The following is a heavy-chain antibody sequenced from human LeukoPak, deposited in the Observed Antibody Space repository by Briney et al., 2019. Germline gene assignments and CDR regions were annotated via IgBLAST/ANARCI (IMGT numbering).Heavy chain of an antibody. J-gene: IGHJ6*02. D-gene: IGHD6-19*01. CDR2: IIPILGIA. CDR1: GGTFSSYT. CDR3: ARTYSSGSANYYYYYGMDV. V-gene: IGHV1-69*02. Sequence: SVKVSCKASGGTFSSYTISWVRQAPGQGLEWMGRIIPILGIANYAQEFQGRVTITADKSTSTAYMELSSLRSEDTAVYYCARTYSSGSANYYYYYGMDVWGQGTTVTVSS.